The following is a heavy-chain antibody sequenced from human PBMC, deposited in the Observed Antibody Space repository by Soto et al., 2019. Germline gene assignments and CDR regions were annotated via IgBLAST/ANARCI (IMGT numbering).Heavy chain of an antibody. Sequence: GGSLRLSCAASGFTFSSYSMNWARQAPGKGLEWVSSISSSSSYIYYADSVKGRFTISRDNAKNTLYLQMNSLRAEDTAVYFCARGGAYNGGWFSWGPGTLVTVSS. D-gene: IGHD6-19*01. CDR3: ARGGAYNGGWFS. CDR2: ISSSSSYI. J-gene: IGHJ4*02. CDR1: GFTFSSYS. V-gene: IGHV3-21*01.